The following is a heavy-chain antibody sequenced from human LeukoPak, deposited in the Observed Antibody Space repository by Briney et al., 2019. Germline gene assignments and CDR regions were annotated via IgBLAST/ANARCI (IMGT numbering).Heavy chain of an antibody. Sequence: ASVKVSCKASGYIFTGYFIHWVRQAPGQGLEWIGRINPYSGVTEFARKFQGRVTMTRDTSINTAYMELSGLRSDDTAVYYCARDLSSTPHWELDYWGQGTVVTVSP. CDR2: INPYSGVT. J-gene: IGHJ4*02. D-gene: IGHD7-27*01. V-gene: IGHV1-2*06. CDR3: ARDLSSTPHWELDY. CDR1: GYIFTGYF.